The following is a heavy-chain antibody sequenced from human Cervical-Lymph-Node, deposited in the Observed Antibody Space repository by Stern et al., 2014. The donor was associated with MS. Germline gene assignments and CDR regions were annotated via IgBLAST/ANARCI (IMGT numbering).Heavy chain of an antibody. CDR1: GYTFSNYW. Sequence: EMQLVESGAEVKKPGESLRISCKGSGYTFSNYWIGWVRQMPGKGLEWIGSIFPGDSDARYRPSFQGQITISADKSSNTAFLQWNSLKASDTAMYYCARRKYSSSYYYYFGMDVWGQGTTVTVSS. V-gene: IGHV5-51*03. J-gene: IGHJ6*02. CDR3: ARRKYSSSYYYYFGMDV. CDR2: IFPGDSDA. D-gene: IGHD6-13*01.